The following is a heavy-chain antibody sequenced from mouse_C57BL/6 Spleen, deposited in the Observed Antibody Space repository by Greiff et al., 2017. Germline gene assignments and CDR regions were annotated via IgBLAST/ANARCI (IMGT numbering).Heavy chain of an antibody. D-gene: IGHD2-4*01. Sequence: EVQVVESEGGLVQPGSSMKLSCTASGFTFSDYYMAWVRQVPEKGLEWVANINYDGSSTYYLDSLKSRFIISRDNAKNILYLPMSSLKSEDTATYYCARVDCYNFDYWGQGTTLTVSS. V-gene: IGHV5-16*01. CDR2: INYDGSST. J-gene: IGHJ2*01. CDR3: ARVDCYNFDY. CDR1: GFTFSDYY.